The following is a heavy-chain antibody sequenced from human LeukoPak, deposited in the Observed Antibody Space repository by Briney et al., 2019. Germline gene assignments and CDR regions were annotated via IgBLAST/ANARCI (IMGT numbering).Heavy chain of an antibody. CDR3: ARDQEAFDY. CDR1: GYSFTSNY. V-gene: IGHV1-46*01. J-gene: IGHJ4*02. Sequence: GASVKVSCKASGYSFTSNYIHWVRQAPGQGLEWMGMIYPRDGSTSYAQKFQGRVTVTRDTSTSTVHMELSGLRSEDTAVYCCARDQEAFDYWGQGTLVTVSS. CDR2: IYPRDGST.